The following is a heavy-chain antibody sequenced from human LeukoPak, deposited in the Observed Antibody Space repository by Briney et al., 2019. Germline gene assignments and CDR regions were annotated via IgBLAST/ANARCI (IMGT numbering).Heavy chain of an antibody. Sequence: ASVKVSCKASGYSFTGYYIHWERQAPGQGLEWMGWIYPNSSATKYAQKFQGRVTMTRDTSISTAYMELSGLRSDDTAVYYCGTLLSNGPFDYWGQGSLVTVSS. V-gene: IGHV1-2*02. CDR3: GTLLSNGPFDY. D-gene: IGHD1-1*01. CDR2: IYPNSSAT. CDR1: GYSFTGYY. J-gene: IGHJ4*02.